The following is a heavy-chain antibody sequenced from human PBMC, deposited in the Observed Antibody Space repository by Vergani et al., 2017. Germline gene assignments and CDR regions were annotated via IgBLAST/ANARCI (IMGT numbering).Heavy chain of an antibody. J-gene: IGHJ5*02. V-gene: IGHV4-34*01. Sequence: QVQLQESGPGLVKPSETLSLTCTVSGGSISSYYWSWIRQPPGKGLEWIGEINHSGSTNYNPSLKSRVTISVDTSKNQFSLKLSSVTAADTAVYYCARGRRRSSLYGGLNWFDPWGQGTLVTVSS. CDR1: GGSISSYY. D-gene: IGHD4-23*01. CDR2: INHSGST. CDR3: ARGRRRSSLYGGLNWFDP.